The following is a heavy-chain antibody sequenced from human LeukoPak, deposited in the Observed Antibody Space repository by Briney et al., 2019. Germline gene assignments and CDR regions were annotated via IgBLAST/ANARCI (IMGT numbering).Heavy chain of an antibody. J-gene: IGHJ6*04. V-gene: IGHV1-2*02. CDR1: GYTFTGYF. CDR2: INPNSGGT. CDR3: TRGLTLYSGSYYPQDV. Sequence: ASVKVSCKASGYTFTGYFIHWVRQAPAQGLEWVGWINPNSGGTNYALKFQGRVTMTRDTSISTAYMELSRLISDDTAVYYCTRGLTLYSGSYYPQDVWGKGTTVTVSS. D-gene: IGHD1-26*01.